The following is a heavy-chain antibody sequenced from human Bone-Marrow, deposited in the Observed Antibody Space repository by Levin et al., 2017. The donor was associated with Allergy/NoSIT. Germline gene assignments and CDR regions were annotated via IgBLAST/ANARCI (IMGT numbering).Heavy chain of an antibody. Sequence: KSSETLSLTCTVSGGSISSYYWSWIRQPPGKGLEWIGHIYHSGSTDYNPSLMSRLIMSVDMSKNQFSLKLRSVTAADTAHYYCARDRSAGGMDVWGHGTTVIVSS. CDR3: ARDRSAGGMDV. J-gene: IGHJ6*02. CDR1: GGSISSYY. V-gene: IGHV4-59*01. CDR2: IYHSGST.